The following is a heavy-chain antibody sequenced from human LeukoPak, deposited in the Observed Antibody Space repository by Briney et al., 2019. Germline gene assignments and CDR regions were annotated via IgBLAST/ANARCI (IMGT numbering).Heavy chain of an antibody. CDR3: ARTTESDAFDI. Sequence: PSETLSLTCTVSGGSISSYYWSWIRQPPGKGLEWIGYIYYSGSINYNPSLKSRVTISVDTSKNQFSLKLSSVTAADTAVYYCARTTESDAFDIWGQGTMVTVSS. V-gene: IGHV4-59*08. CDR2: IYYSGSI. CDR1: GGSISSYY. J-gene: IGHJ3*02. D-gene: IGHD4-17*01.